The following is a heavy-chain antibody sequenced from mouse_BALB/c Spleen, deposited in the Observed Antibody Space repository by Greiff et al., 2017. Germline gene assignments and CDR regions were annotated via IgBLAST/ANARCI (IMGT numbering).Heavy chain of an antibody. J-gene: IGHJ4*01. CDR2: ISYSGST. CDR1: GYSITSDYA. D-gene: IGHD3-1*01. V-gene: IGHV3-2*02. CDR3: ARQLGLRDAMDY. Sequence: EVQLQQSGPGLVKPSQSLSLTCTVTGYSITSDYAWNWIRQFPGNKLEWMGYISYSGSTSYNPSLKSRISITRDTSKNQFFLQLNSVTTEDTATYYCARQLGLRDAMDYWGQGTSVTVSS.